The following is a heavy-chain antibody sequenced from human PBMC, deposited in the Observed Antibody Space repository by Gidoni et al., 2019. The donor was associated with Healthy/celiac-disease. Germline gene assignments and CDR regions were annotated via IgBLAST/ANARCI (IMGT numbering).Heavy chain of an antibody. CDR3: ARERAPLRAFDP. J-gene: IGHJ5*02. Sequence: QVQLVQSGAEVKKPGASVKVSCKASGYTFTSYAINWVRQATGQGLEWMGWMNPNSGNTGYAQKFQGRVTMTRNTSISTAYMELSSLRSEDTAVYYCARERAPLRAFDPWGQGTLVTVSS. D-gene: IGHD4-17*01. V-gene: IGHV1-8*01. CDR1: GYTFTSYA. CDR2: MNPNSGNT.